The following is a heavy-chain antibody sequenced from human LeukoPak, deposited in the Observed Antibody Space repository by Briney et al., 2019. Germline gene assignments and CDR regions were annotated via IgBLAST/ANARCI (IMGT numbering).Heavy chain of an antibody. CDR1: GFTFSSYS. J-gene: IGHJ6*03. V-gene: IGHV3-48*01. CDR2: ISRSSSTI. CDR3: ARAAWDDYGDYAFYYYYYYMDV. D-gene: IGHD4-17*01. Sequence: GGSLRLSCAASGFTFSSYSMNWVRQAPGKGLEWVSYISRSSSTIYYADSVKGRFTISRDNVKNSLYLQMNSLRAEDTAVYYCARAAWDDYGDYAFYYYYYYMDVWGKGTTVTVSS.